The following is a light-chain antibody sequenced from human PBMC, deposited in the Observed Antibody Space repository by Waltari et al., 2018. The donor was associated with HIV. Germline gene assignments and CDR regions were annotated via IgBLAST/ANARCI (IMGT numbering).Light chain of an antibody. CDR3: ALWTDTLTGWV. J-gene: IGLJ3*02. Sequence: QIVFTQPPPASGTPGQRVTIPRSRVTSNLSVDSFNRYPHLPCTAPRLLIYTPTHRPSGGPDRFSGSISGTSASVAISGLHYEDDGDYYCALWTDTLTGWVFGGGTKVTVL. V-gene: IGLV1-44*01. CDR1: TSNLSVDS. CDR2: TPT.